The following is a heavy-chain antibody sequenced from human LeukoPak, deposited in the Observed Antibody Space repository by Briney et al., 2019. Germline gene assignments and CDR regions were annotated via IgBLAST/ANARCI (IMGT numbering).Heavy chain of an antibody. J-gene: IGHJ4*02. CDR2: ISGSGGST. D-gene: IGHD5-12*01. Sequence: GGSLRLSCAASGFTFSSYAMSGVRQAPGKGLEWVSAISGSGGSTYHADSVKGRITISRDNSKNTLYLQMNSLRAEDTAVYYCARRVATYYFDYWGQGTLVTVSS. CDR1: GFTFSSYA. V-gene: IGHV3-23*01. CDR3: ARRVATYYFDY.